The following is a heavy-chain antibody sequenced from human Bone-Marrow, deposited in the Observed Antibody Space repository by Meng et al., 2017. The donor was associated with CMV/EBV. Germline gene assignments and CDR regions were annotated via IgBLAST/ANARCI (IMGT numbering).Heavy chain of an antibody. Sequence: ETLSLTCIVSGGVTRTSSYYWGWIRQPPGKGLEWIGCIYYNGNTYYNPSLKSRVTISLDTSKNQFSLKLSFVTAADTALYYCARHVNDFWSGPYGMDVWGQGTTVTVSS. D-gene: IGHD3-3*01. CDR2: IYYNGNT. J-gene: IGHJ6*02. CDR3: ARHVNDFWSGPYGMDV. CDR1: GGVTRTSSYY. V-gene: IGHV4-39*01.